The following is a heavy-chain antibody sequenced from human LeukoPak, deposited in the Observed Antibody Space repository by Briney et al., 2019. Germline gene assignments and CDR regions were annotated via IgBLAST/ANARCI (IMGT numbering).Heavy chain of an antibody. CDR1: GCSFTSYW. CDR3: ARQGVGATGDFDY. Sequence: GGSLKSSCKGSGCSFTSYWIGWVRRMPGKGVEGRGIIYPGDSDTRYSPSFQGQVTISADKSITTAYLQWSSLKASDTAMYYCARQGVGATGDFDYWGQGTLVTVSS. V-gene: IGHV5-51*01. CDR2: IYPGDSDT. J-gene: IGHJ4*02. D-gene: IGHD1-26*01.